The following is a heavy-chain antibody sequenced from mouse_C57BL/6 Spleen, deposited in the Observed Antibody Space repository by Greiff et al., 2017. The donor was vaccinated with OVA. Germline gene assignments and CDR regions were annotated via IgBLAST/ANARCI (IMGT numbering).Heavy chain of an antibody. CDR2: IDPSDSYT. Sequence: QVQLKQPGAELVMPGASVKLSCKASGYTFTSYWMHWVKQRPGQGLEWIGEIDPSDSYTNYNQKFKGKSTLTVDKSSSTAYMQLSSLTSEDSAVYYCARDRDKYFDVWGTGTTVTVSS. CDR1: GYTFTSYW. V-gene: IGHV1-69*01. J-gene: IGHJ1*03. CDR3: ARDRDKYFDV.